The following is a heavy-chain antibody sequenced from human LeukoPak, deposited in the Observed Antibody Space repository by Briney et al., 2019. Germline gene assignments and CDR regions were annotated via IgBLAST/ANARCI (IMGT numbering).Heavy chain of an antibody. CDR1: GFTFSSYA. CDR3: ASASRNYYDSSGYEADAFDI. Sequence: GGSLRLSCAASGFTFSSYAMSWVRQAPGKGLEWVSSISSSSSYIYYADSVKGRFTISRDNAKNSLYLQMNSLRAEDTAVYYCASASRNYYDSSGYEADAFDIWGQGTMATVSS. CDR2: ISSSSSYI. V-gene: IGHV3-21*06. D-gene: IGHD3-22*01. J-gene: IGHJ3*02.